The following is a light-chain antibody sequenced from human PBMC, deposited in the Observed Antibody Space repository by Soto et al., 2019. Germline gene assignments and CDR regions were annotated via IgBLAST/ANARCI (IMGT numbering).Light chain of an antibody. CDR3: QQYNSYPMYT. CDR2: DAS. CDR1: QSISSW. J-gene: IGKJ2*01. Sequence: DIQMTQSPSTLSASVGDRVTITCRASQSISSWLAWYQQKPGKAPKLLIYDASSLESGVPSRFSGSRSGTEFTLTISSLQPDDFATYYCQQYNSYPMYTFGPGTKLEIK. V-gene: IGKV1-5*01.